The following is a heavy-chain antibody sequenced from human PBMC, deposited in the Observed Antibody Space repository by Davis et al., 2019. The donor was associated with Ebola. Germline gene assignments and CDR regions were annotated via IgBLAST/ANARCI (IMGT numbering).Heavy chain of an antibody. V-gene: IGHV4-34*01. CDR2: ISHSGST. Sequence: MPSETLSLTCAVYSGSFSGYYWTWIRQSPGKGLEWIGEISHSGSTNYNPSLKSRVTISVDTSKNQFSLKLSSVTAADTAVYYCARGRPFYWGQGTLVTVSS. CDR3: ARGRPFY. J-gene: IGHJ4*02. CDR1: SGSFSGYY.